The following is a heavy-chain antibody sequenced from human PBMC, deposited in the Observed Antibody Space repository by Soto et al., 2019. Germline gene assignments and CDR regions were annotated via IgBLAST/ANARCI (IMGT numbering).Heavy chain of an antibody. CDR1: GIPFDTYA. Sequence: GGSLRLSCAVSGIPFDTYAMSWVRQARGKGLEWVSLISGSGGRTHYADSVKGRFTISRDNSKNTLYLQMNSLRADDTAVYYCAKFAVGTLYYGMDVWGQGTTVTLS. V-gene: IGHV3-23*01. D-gene: IGHD2-21*01. CDR2: ISGSGGRT. J-gene: IGHJ6*02. CDR3: AKFAVGTLYYGMDV.